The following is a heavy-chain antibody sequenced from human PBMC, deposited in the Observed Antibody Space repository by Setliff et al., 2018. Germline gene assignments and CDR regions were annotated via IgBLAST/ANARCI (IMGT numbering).Heavy chain of an antibody. CDR1: GGSTSNYY. CDR3: ASTPRGGINITTRAGAFDS. Sequence: SETLSLTCTVSGGSTSNYYWSWIRQPPGKGLEWIGYIYYSGSTNYNPSLKSRVTISVDTSKNQVSLKLSSVTAADTAVYYCASTPRGGINITTRAGAFDSWGQGTLVTVSS. CDR2: IYYSGST. D-gene: IGHD6-6*01. J-gene: IGHJ4*02. V-gene: IGHV4-59*01.